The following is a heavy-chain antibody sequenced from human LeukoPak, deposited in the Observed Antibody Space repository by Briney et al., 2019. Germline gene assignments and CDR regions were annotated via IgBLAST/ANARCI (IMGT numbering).Heavy chain of an antibody. CDR3: AGEGGYSYGDAPLHFDY. D-gene: IGHD5-18*01. V-gene: IGHV4-61*02. Sequence: PSETLSLTCAVSGGSISSGGYSWSWIRQPAGTGLEWIGRIHTSGSTNYNPSLKSRVTISVDTSKNQFSLKLSSVTAADTAVLYCAGEGGYSYGDAPLHFDYWGQGTLVTVSS. CDR2: IHTSGST. CDR1: GGSISSGGYS. J-gene: IGHJ4*02.